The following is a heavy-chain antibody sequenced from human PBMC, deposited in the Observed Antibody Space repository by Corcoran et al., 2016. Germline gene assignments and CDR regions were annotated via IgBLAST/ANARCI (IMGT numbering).Heavy chain of an antibody. CDR1: GFTFSSYG. J-gene: IGHJ4*02. CDR3: ARDRAYVWGSYRSNDYFDY. D-gene: IGHD3-16*02. CDR2: TWYDGSNK. Sequence: QVQLVESGGGVVQPGRSLRLSCAASGFTFSSYGMHWVRQAPGKGLEWVAVTWYDGSNKYYADSVKGRFTISRDNSKNTLYLQMNSLRAEDTAVYYCARDRAYVWGSYRSNDYFDYWGQGTLVTVSS. V-gene: IGHV3-33*01.